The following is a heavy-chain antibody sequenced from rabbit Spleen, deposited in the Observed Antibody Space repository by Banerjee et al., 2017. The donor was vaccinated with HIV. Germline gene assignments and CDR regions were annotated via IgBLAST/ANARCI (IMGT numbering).Heavy chain of an antibody. J-gene: IGHJ4*01. CDR2: IETGSSDFT. Sequence: QSLEESGGDLVKPGASLTLTCIASGVSFSANSYMCWVRQAPGKGLEWIACIETGSSDFTYFASWAKGRFTISKTSSTTVTLQMTSLTAADTATYFCARDAGRGDYIDGVFNLWGPGTLVTVS. V-gene: IGHV1S40*01. D-gene: IGHD8-1*01. CDR3: ARDAGRGDYIDGVFNL. CDR1: GVSFSANSY.